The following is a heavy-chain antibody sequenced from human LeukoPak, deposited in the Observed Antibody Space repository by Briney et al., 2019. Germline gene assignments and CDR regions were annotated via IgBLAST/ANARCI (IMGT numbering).Heavy chain of an antibody. J-gene: IGHJ4*02. CDR2: IHYSGST. CDR3: ARHAGLAVTATGFDY. V-gene: IGHV4-39*01. Sequence: KPSETLSLTCTVSGGSISSSSYDWGWIRQPPGKGLEWVGSIHYSGSTYYNPSLKSRLTISVDTSKNQLSLKLNSVTAADAAVYYCARHAGLAVTATGFDYWGQGALVTVSS. CDR1: GGSISSSSYD. D-gene: IGHD6-19*01.